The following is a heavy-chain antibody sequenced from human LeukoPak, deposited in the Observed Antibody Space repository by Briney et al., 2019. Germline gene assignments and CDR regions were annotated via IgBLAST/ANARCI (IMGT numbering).Heavy chain of an antibody. Sequence: SQTLSLTCTVPGGSMNGYFWTWIRQSPGKGLEWIAYMYYSGSANYNPSFESRVIISVDTSRNQFSLDLKSVTAADTAVYYCARALQGSSWSAWFDSWGQGTLVTVSS. D-gene: IGHD6-13*01. CDR1: GGSMNGYF. CDR2: MYYSGSA. J-gene: IGHJ5*01. V-gene: IGHV4-59*01. CDR3: ARALQGSSWSAWFDS.